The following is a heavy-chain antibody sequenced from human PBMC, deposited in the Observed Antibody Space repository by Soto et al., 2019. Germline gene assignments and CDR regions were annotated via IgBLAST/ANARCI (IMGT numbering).Heavy chain of an antibody. Sequence: EVQLVESGGGLAKPGGSLSLSYAASGFTFSNAWMSWIRQAPGKGLEWVGRIKSKTDGGTTDYAAPVKGRFTISRDDSKNTMYLQINSLKTQYTAVSYCTTGLVGWLFAYWGQGTLVTVSS. CDR1: GFTFSNAW. J-gene: IGHJ4*02. CDR3: TTGLVGWLFAY. V-gene: IGHV3-15*01. D-gene: IGHD3-3*01. CDR2: IKSKTDGGTT.